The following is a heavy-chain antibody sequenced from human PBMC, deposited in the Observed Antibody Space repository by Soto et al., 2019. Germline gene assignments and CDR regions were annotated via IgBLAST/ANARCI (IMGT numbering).Heavy chain of an antibody. D-gene: IGHD5-18*01. CDR3: ALRGHSYGESRFDY. Sequence: SVKVSCKASGGTFSSYAISWVRQAPGQGLEWMGGIIPIFGTANYAQRFQGRVTITADESTSTAYMELSSLRSEDTAVYYCALRGHSYGESRFDYWGQGTLVTVSS. J-gene: IGHJ4*02. CDR1: GGTFSSYA. V-gene: IGHV1-69*13. CDR2: IIPIFGTA.